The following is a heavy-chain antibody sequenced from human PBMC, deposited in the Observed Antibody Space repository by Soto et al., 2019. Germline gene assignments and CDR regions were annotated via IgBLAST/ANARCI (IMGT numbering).Heavy chain of an antibody. CDR3: ARDLVSYGLVWQMDA. V-gene: IGHV3-48*02. CDR2: IRRGRSIV. Sequence: SWATHGFPFASDNVNWGGEATGLGLEWVSYIRRGRSIVYYAGAVKGRCTISRDNAKNSLYLQMNSLRDEDTVVYYCARDLVSYGLVWQMDACGQ. D-gene: IGHD5-18*01. J-gene: IGHJ6*02. CDR1: GFPFASDN.